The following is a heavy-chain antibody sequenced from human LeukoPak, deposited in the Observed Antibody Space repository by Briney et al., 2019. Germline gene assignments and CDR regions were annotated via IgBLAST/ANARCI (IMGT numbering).Heavy chain of an antibody. V-gene: IGHV3-30-3*01. D-gene: IGHD4-17*01. CDR2: IGYDGSNK. J-gene: IGHJ4*02. Sequence: PGRSLRLSCAASGFTFGSYALHWVRQGPGRGLEWVAVIGYDGSNKYYADSVKGRFTISRDNSKNTLYLQMNSLRAEDTALYYCAKVFYGADDYWGQGTLVTVSS. CDR1: GFTFGSYA. CDR3: AKVFYGADDY.